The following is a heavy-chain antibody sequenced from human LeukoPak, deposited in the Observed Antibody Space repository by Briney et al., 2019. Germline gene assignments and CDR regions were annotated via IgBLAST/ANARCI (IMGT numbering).Heavy chain of an antibody. J-gene: IGHJ6*04. CDR1: GLSVSSGSDD. Sequence: KPTETLSLTCTVSGLSVSSGSDDWAWLRRPPGKGLEWFVCMFYSGSTDYNPALKSRISISVDKSNNHSSLHLSSVTAAETAVYYCATEPLTAVGMDVWGKGTTVTAAS. CDR3: ATEPLTAVGMDV. V-gene: IGHV4-61*03. D-gene: IGHD4/OR15-4a*01. CDR2: MFYSGST.